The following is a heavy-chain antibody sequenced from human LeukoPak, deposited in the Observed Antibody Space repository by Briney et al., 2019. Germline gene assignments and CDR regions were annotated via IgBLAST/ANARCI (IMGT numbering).Heavy chain of an antibody. CDR1: GFTFSSYS. Sequence: PGGSLRLSCAASGFTFSSYSMNWVRQAPGKGLEWVSSISSSSSYIYYADSVKGRFTISRDNAKNSLYLQMNSLRAEDTAVYYCARRYGTSAPLDCWGQGTLVTVSS. CDR2: ISSSSSYI. CDR3: ARRYGTSAPLDC. J-gene: IGHJ4*02. D-gene: IGHD1-1*01. V-gene: IGHV3-21*01.